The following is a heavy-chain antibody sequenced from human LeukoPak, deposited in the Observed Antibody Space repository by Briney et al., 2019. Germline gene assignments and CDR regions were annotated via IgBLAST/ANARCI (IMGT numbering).Heavy chain of an antibody. CDR2: MYYRGNT. Sequence: PSETLSLTCAVYGGSFSGYYWGWIHQPPGKGLEWVGHMYYRGNTFYNPSLKSRVTISVDASKNQFSLKLRSVTAADTAVYYCARLYGNYQNYFDYWGQGTLVTVSS. V-gene: IGHV4-34*01. D-gene: IGHD1-7*01. J-gene: IGHJ4*02. CDR1: GGSFSGYY. CDR3: ARLYGNYQNYFDY.